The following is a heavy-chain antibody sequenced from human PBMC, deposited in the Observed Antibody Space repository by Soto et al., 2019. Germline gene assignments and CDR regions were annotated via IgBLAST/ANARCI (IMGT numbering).Heavy chain of an antibody. V-gene: IGHV5-51*01. J-gene: IGHJ4*02. CDR1: GYSFTSHW. CDR2: IYPGDSDT. CDR3: ASYRYYYDSSGYDFFDF. D-gene: IGHD3-22*01. Sequence: PGESLKISCKGSGYSFTSHWIGWVRQMPGKGLEWMGIIYPGDSDTRYSPSFQGQVTISADKSISTAYLQWSSLKASDTAMYYCASYRYYYDSSGYDFFDFWGQGTLVTVSA.